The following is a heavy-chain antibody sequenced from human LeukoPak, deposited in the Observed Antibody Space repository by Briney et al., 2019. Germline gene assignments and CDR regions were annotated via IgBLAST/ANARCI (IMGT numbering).Heavy chain of an antibody. CDR1: GASINSGGYY. V-gene: IGHV4-31*02. J-gene: IGHJ5*02. Sequence: SETLSLTCIVSGASINSGGYYWSWIRQRPGKGLEWIGEIYHTGRTEYNPSLESRISTSVDTSKNVFSLKLTSLSAADTAVYYCARDQGHNGYDYGGLDPWGQGILVTVSS. CDR3: ARDQGHNGYDYGGLDP. D-gene: IGHD5-12*01. CDR2: IYHTGRT.